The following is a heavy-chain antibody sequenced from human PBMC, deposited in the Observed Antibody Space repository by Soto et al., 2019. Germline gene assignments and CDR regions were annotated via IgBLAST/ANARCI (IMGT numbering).Heavy chain of an antibody. J-gene: IGHJ4*02. V-gene: IGHV4-34*10. Sequence: PSETLSLTCAVYGCSFSSYYWSWIRQPPGKGLEWIGVTNHSGSTSYNPSLNSRIPISVDTATSKIHFNLKSVSAAAADTYDCASPAKDYWGQGTLVTVS. CDR1: GCSFSSYY. CDR2: TNHSGST. CDR3: PAKDY.